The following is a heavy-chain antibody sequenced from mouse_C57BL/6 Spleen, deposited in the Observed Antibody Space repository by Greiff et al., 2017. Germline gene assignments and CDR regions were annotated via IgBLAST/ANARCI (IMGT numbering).Heavy chain of an antibody. V-gene: IGHV1-74*01. CDR2: IHPSDSDT. CDR3: AIELRLPH. CDR1: GYTFTSYW. D-gene: IGHD3-1*01. Sequence: VQLQQPGPELVKPGASVKVSCKASGYTFTSYWMNWVKQRPGQGLEWIGRIHPSDSDTNYNQKFKGKATLTVDKSSSPAYMQLSSLSSEDSAVYYYAIELRLPHWGQGTTLTVSS. J-gene: IGHJ2*01.